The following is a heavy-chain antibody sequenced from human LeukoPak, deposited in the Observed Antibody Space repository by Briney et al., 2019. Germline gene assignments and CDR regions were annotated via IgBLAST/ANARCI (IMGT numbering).Heavy chain of an antibody. Sequence: SYYWXXXRQPPGKGLEWIGSIYYSGSTYYNPSLKSRVTISVDTSKNQFSLKLSSVTAADTAVYYCARGYCSGGSCYPFDYWGQGTLVTVSS. V-gene: IGHV4-39*07. J-gene: IGHJ4*02. CDR3: ARGYCSGGSCYPFDY. CDR2: IYYSGST. D-gene: IGHD2-15*01. CDR1: SYY.